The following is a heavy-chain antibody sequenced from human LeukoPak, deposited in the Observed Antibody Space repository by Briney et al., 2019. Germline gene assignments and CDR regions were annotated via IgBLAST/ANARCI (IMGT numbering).Heavy chain of an antibody. CDR3: VLSITGSCFDY. D-gene: IGHD1-26*01. J-gene: IGHJ4*02. V-gene: IGHV3-72*01. Sequence: GGSLRLSCAASGFSFSDRYMDWVRQAPRKGLEWVGRIRNKANSYTTEYAASVKGRFTVSRDDSKNSLYLQMNSLKAEDTAVYYCVLSITGSCFDYWGLGTLVTVS. CDR2: IRNKANSYTT. CDR1: GFSFSDRY.